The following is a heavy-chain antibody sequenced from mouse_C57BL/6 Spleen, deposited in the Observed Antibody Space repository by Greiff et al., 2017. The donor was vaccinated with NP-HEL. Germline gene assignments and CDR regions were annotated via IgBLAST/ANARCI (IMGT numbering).Heavy chain of an antibody. CDR3: ARGLNWAYYFDY. CDR1: GFTFSDYG. Sequence: DVMLVESGGGLVKPGGSLKLSCAASGFTFSDYGMHWVRQAPEKGLEWVAYISSGSSTIYYADTVKGRFTISRDNAKNTLFLQMTSLRSEDTAMYYCARGLNWAYYFDYWGQGTTLTVSS. D-gene: IGHD4-1*01. CDR2: ISSGSSTI. J-gene: IGHJ2*01. V-gene: IGHV5-17*01.